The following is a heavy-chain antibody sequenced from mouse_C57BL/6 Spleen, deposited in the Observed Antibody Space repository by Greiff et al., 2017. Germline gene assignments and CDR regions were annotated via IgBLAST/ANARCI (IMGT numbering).Heavy chain of an antibody. CDR2: IDPSDSYT. CDR1: GYTFTSYW. CDR3: ASRFDYYGSSDGGFDY. J-gene: IGHJ2*01. Sequence: QVQLQQPGAELVMPGASVKLSCKASGYTFTSYWMHWVKQRPGQGLEWIGEIDPSDSYTNYNQKFKGKSTLTVDKSSSTAYMQLSSLTSEDSAVXYCASRFDYYGSSDGGFDYWGQGTTVTVSS. V-gene: IGHV1-69*01. D-gene: IGHD1-1*01.